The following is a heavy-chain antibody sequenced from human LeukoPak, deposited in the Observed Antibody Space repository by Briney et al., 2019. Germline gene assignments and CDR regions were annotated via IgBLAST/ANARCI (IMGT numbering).Heavy chain of an antibody. CDR2: FFSSGST. J-gene: IGHJ2*01. D-gene: IGHD4-17*01. CDR1: GGSISGSNYY. CDR3: ARRGMTTVTTAWCFDL. Sequence: PSETLSLTCTVSGGSISGSNYYWGWIRQPPGKGLEWIGSFFSSGSTYYNPSLKSRVTVSVDTSRSQFSLKLSSVTAADTAVYYCARRGMTTVTTAWCFDLWGRGTPVTVSS. V-gene: IGHV4-39*01.